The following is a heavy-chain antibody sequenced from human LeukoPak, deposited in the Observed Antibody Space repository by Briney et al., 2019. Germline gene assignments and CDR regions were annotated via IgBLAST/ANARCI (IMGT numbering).Heavy chain of an antibody. CDR1: GDSINSGGYY. J-gene: IGHJ6*03. CDR2: INHSGST. D-gene: IGHD5-12*01. V-gene: IGHV4-61*08. Sequence: SETLSLTCTVSGDSINSGGYYWSWIRQPPGKGLEWIGEINHSGSTNYNPSLKSRVTISVDTSKNQFSLKLSSVTAADTAVYYCARAATRFRYYYYMDVWGKGTTVTISS. CDR3: ARAATRFRYYYYMDV.